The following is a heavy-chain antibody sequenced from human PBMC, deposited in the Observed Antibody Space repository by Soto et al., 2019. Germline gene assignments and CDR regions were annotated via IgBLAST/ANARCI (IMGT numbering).Heavy chain of an antibody. CDR3: ARDPGSSWYPIDY. CDR1: GFSFSNYG. V-gene: IGHV3-33*01. D-gene: IGHD6-13*01. CDR2: IWYDGSNK. J-gene: IGHJ4*02. Sequence: QVQLVESGGGVVQTGTSLRLSCAASGFSFSNYGMHWVRQAPDKGLEWVAIIWYDGSNKYYADSVKGRFTISRDNXKNTLYLQMNSLRAEDTAVYYCARDPGSSWYPIDYWGQGTLVTVSS.